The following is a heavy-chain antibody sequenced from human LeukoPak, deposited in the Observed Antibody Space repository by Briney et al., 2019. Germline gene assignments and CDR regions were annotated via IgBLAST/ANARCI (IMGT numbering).Heavy chain of an antibody. Sequence: SETLSLTCTVSGGSISSSSYYWGWIRQPPGKGLEWIGEINHSGSTNYNPSLKSRVTISVDTSKNQFSLKLSSVTAADTAVYYCARGPAATGSEAYGNYPRHFDYWGQGTLVTVSS. D-gene: IGHD4-11*01. CDR1: GGSISSSSYY. V-gene: IGHV4-39*07. CDR3: ARGPAATGSEAYGNYPRHFDY. CDR2: INHSGST. J-gene: IGHJ4*02.